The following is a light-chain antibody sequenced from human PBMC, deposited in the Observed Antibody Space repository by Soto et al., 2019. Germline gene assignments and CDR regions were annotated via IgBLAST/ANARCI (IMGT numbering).Light chain of an antibody. CDR2: AAS. CDR3: QQANSYPIT. CDR1: QAISNW. V-gene: IGKV1D-12*01. Sequence: DIQMSQYQSSVSASVGDRVTITCRASQAISNWVAWYQQKPGKAPKLLIYAASSLQSGVPSRFSGSGSGTDFSLNINGLRPEDVATYYCQQANSYPITFGRGTRLEIK. J-gene: IGKJ5*01.